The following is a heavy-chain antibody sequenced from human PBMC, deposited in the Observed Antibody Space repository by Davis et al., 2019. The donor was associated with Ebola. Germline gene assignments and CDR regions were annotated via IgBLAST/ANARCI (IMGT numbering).Heavy chain of an antibody. V-gene: IGHV4-39*01. CDR3: ARGHFYGSGSSPFQH. CDR2: IYYSGST. J-gene: IGHJ1*01. Sequence: MPSETLSLTCTVSGGSISSSSYYWGWIRQPPGKGLEWIGSIYYSGSTYYNPSLKSRVTISVDTSKNQFSLKLSSVTAADTAVYYCARGHFYGSGSSPFQHWGQGTLVTVSS. CDR1: GGSISSSSYY. D-gene: IGHD3-10*01.